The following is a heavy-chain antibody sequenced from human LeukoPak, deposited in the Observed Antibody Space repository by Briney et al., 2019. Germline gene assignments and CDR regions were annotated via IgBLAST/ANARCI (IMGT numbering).Heavy chain of an antibody. Sequence: SETLSLTCSVSGASITDYFWSWIRQSPGRGLEWIGYIFYSGSTNYNPSLKSRVTISVDTSKNQFSLKLSSVTAADTAVYYCARVTYVWGSYRFDYWGQGTLVTVSS. V-gene: IGHV4-59*01. CDR2: IFYSGST. D-gene: IGHD3-16*02. CDR3: ARVTYVWGSYRFDY. CDR1: GASITDYF. J-gene: IGHJ4*02.